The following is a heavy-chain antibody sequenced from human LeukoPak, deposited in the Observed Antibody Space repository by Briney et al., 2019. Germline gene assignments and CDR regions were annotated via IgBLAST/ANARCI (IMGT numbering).Heavy chain of an antibody. D-gene: IGHD3-10*01. Sequence: SETLSLTCTVSGGSISSSSYYWGWIRQPPGKGLEWIGSIYYSGSTYYNPSLKSRVTISVDTSKNQFSLKLSSVTAADTAVYYCARVGSYSNPPDYWGQGTLVTVSS. V-gene: IGHV4-39*07. CDR3: ARVGSYSNPPDY. CDR1: GGSISSSSYY. J-gene: IGHJ4*02. CDR2: IYYSGST.